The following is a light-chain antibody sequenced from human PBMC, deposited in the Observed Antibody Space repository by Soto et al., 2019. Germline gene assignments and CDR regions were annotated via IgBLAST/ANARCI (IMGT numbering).Light chain of an antibody. CDR3: ETWYSNTHKV. CDR2: GTS. Sequence: QSVLTQPPSVSGAPGQGVTISCTGSSSNIGAGYDVHWYQQVPGTAPKLLIFGTSNRPSGVPDRFSGSKSGTSASLAITGLQAEDEADYYCETWYSNTHKVFGGGTKLTVL. V-gene: IGLV1-40*01. CDR1: SSNIGAGYD. J-gene: IGLJ3*02.